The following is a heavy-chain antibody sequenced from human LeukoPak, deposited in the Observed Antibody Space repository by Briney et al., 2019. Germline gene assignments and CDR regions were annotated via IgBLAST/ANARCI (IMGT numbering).Heavy chain of an antibody. CDR3: GRDGIGESATGYDY. J-gene: IGHJ4*02. Sequence: SETLSLTVTISAGSISSYHWIWIPHSPLRELECIGRVYNTRPTNSNPSLKSRVTMSVDTSKNRLSLKLRLVTAADKAVYCCGRDGIGESATGYDYWGQGTVVSVSS. D-gene: IGHD3-10*01. V-gene: IGHV4-4*07. CDR1: AGSISSYH. CDR2: VYNTRPT.